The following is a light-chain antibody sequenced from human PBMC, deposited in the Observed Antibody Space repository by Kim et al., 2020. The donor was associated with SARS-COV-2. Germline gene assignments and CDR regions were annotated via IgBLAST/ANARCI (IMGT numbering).Light chain of an antibody. Sequence: SYELTQPLSVSVALGQTARISCGGNNIGGQNVHWYQQRPGQAPVLLIHRDYNRPSGIPERFSASNSGNTATLTITRAQAGDEADYYCQPWDSSAAVFGGG. CDR1: NIGGQN. V-gene: IGLV3-9*01. CDR3: QPWDSSAAV. CDR2: RDY. J-gene: IGLJ3*02.